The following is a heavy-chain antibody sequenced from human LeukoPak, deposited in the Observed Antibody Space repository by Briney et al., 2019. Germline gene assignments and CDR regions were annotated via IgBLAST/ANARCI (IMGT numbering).Heavy chain of an antibody. Sequence: GGSLRLSCAASGFTFDDYAMHWVRQAPGKGLEWVSGISWNSGSIGYADSVKGRFTISRDNAKNTLYLQMNSLRAEDTAVYYCARGGGYSYVAPDYWGQGTLVTVSS. CDR3: ARGGGYSYVAPDY. CDR2: ISWNSGSI. J-gene: IGHJ4*02. CDR1: GFTFDDYA. V-gene: IGHV3-9*01. D-gene: IGHD5-18*01.